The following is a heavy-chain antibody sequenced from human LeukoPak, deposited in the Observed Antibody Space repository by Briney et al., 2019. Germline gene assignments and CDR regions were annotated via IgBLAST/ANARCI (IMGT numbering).Heavy chain of an antibody. Sequence: GASVKVSCKASGYTFTSYAMHWVRQAPGQRLEWMGWINAGNGNTKYSQEFQGRVTITRDTSASTAYMELSSLRSEDMAVYYCARDALRFGLNYYMDVWGKGTTVTVSS. CDR3: ARDALRFGLNYYMDV. CDR2: INAGNGNT. V-gene: IGHV1-3*03. D-gene: IGHD3-10*01. J-gene: IGHJ6*03. CDR1: GYTFTSYA.